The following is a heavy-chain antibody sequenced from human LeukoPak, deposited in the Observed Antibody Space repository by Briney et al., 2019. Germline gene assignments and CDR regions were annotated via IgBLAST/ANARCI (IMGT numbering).Heavy chain of an antibody. J-gene: IGHJ5*02. D-gene: IGHD6-13*01. CDR1: GGSISSYY. CDR3: ARKYSSSFDP. V-gene: IGHV4-59*01. CDR2: IYYSGST. Sequence: SETLSLTCTVSGGSISSYYWSWIRQPSGKGLEWIGYIYYSGSTNYNPSLKSRVTISVDTSKNQFSLRLSSVTAADTAVYYCARKYSSSFDPWGQGTLVTVSS.